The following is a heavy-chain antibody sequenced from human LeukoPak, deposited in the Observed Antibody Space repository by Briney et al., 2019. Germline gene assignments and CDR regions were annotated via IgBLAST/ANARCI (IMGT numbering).Heavy chain of an antibody. J-gene: IGHJ6*01. CDR2: IYLDGSET. CDR1: GFTFSHHW. Sequence: GGSLRLSCAASGFTFSHHWLTWLRQGPGKGPEGVANIYLDGSETNYLDSVKGRFTISTDTAKTYIYLKMLSLRATATDVYYCARGHYGMDVWGQGTTVTVSS. V-gene: IGHV3-7*04. CDR3: ARGHYGMDV.